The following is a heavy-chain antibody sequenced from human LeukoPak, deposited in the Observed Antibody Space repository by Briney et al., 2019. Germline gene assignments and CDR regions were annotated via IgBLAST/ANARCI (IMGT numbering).Heavy chain of an antibody. V-gene: IGHV4-30-4*01. CDR2: IYYSGST. CDR3: ARDPSVVPAYYYYGMDV. Sequence: SQTLSLTCTVSGGSISSGDYYWTWIRQPPGKGLEWIGYIYYSGSTYYNPSLKSRLTIPIDTSKNQFSLKLSSVTAADTAVYYCARDPSVVPAYYYYGMDVWGQGTTVTVSS. CDR1: GGSISSGDYY. D-gene: IGHD2-2*01. J-gene: IGHJ6*02.